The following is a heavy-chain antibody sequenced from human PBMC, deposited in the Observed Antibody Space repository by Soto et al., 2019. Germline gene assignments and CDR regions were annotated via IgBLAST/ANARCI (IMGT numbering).Heavy chain of an antibody. V-gene: IGHV4-4*07. CDR1: GVSITSYY. D-gene: IGHD2-15*01. CDR2: INTDGLS. J-gene: IGHJ6*02. Sequence: SETLSLTCSVAGVSITSYYWSWIRQSAGGGLEWMGRINTDGLSTYSPSFKSRLTMSLDTSKNQVSLRLISVTAADKAVYFCARVPVAVAATEDYYGLDVWGQGTTVTVSS. CDR3: ARVPVAVAATEDYYGLDV.